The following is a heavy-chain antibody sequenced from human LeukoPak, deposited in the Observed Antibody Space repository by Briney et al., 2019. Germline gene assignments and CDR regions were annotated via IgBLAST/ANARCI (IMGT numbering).Heavy chain of an antibody. CDR3: AKLPTLAHFDY. CDR1: GFTLTTYW. Sequence: PGGSLRLSCAASGFTLTTYWMNWVRQAPGKGLEWVSYISSSGSTIYYADSVRGRFTISRDNAKNSLYLQMNSLRAEDTAVYYCAKLPTLAHFDYWGQGTLVTVSS. J-gene: IGHJ4*02. V-gene: IGHV3-48*04. CDR2: ISSSGSTI. D-gene: IGHD2-15*01.